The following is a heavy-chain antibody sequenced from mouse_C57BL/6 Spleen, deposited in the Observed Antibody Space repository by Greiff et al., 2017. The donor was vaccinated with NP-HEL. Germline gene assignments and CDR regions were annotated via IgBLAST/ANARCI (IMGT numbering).Heavy chain of an antibody. Sequence: QVQLQQSGAELVMPGASVKLSCKASGYTFTSYWMHWVKQRPGQGLEWIGEIDPSDSYTNYNQKFKGKSTLTVDKSSSTAYMQLSSLTSEDSAVYYCARTMVTSYYFDYWGQGTTLTVSS. CDR3: ARTMVTSYYFDY. V-gene: IGHV1-69*01. J-gene: IGHJ2*01. CDR2: IDPSDSYT. CDR1: GYTFTSYW. D-gene: IGHD2-2*01.